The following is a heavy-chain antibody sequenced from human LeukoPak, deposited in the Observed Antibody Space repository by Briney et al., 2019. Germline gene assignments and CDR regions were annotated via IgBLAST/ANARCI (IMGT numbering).Heavy chain of an antibody. V-gene: IGHV3-7*01. CDR3: ARDLRFREDF. D-gene: IGHD3-10*01. J-gene: IGHJ4*02. CDR2: VKQDGSET. CDR1: GFTFSDYY. Sequence: GGSLRLSCAASGFTFSDYYMSWIRQAPGKGLEWVANVKQDGSETYYMDSLRGRFTISRDNAKNSLYLQMNSLRAEDTAVYYCARDLRFREDFWGQGTLVTVSP.